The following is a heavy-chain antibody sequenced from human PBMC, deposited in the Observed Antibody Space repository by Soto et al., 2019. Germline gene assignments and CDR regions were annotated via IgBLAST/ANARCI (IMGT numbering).Heavy chain of an antibody. CDR3: ARGRRSKTATAGTGWFDP. V-gene: IGHV4-30-2*06. CDR1: GDSISSGGLS. Sequence: QLQLQESGSGLLKPSQTLSLNCSVSGDSISSGGLSWNWLRQSPGRGLEWIGYIYYPGLTYYNPSLKSRVSMSLDTSENQVSLSLSSVTAADSAVHYCARGRRSKTATAGTGWFDPWGPGTLVTVSS. J-gene: IGHJ5*02. CDR2: IYYPGLT. D-gene: IGHD6-13*01.